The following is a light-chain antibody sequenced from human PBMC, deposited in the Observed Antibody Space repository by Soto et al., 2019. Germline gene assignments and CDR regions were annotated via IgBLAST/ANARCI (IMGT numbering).Light chain of an antibody. CDR3: QSYDSSLSGWVV. Sequence: QSVLTQPPSVSGAPGQRVTISCTGSSSNIGAGYDVHWYQQLPGTAPKLLIYGNSNRPSGVPDRFSGSKSGTSASLAITGLQAEDEADYYCQSYDSSLSGWVVFGGGTKLPVL. CDR2: GNS. J-gene: IGLJ2*01. V-gene: IGLV1-40*01. CDR1: SSNIGAGYD.